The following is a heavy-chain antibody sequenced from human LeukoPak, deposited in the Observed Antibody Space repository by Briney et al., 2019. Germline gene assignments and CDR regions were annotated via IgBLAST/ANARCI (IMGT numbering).Heavy chain of an antibody. Sequence: GVSLRLSCAASGFTFSSYAMSWVRQARGKGLEWVSAISGSGGSTYYADSVKGRFTISRDNSKNTLYLQMNSLRAEDTAVYYCAKEGEPIAAADYDYWGQGTLVTVSS. CDR1: GFTFSSYA. CDR2: ISGSGGST. D-gene: IGHD6-13*01. CDR3: AKEGEPIAAADYDY. J-gene: IGHJ4*02. V-gene: IGHV3-23*01.